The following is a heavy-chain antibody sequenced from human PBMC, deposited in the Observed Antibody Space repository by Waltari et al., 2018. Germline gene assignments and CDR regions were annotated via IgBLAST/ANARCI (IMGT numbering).Heavy chain of an antibody. Sequence: QLQLQESGPGLVKPSETLSLTCTVSGGSISSSSYYWGWIRQPPGKGLEWIGSIYYSGSTYYNPSLKSRVTISVDTSKNQFSLKLSSVTAADTAVYYCARVAVAGSSVYWGQGTLVTVSS. CDR3: ARVAVAGSSVY. J-gene: IGHJ4*02. D-gene: IGHD6-19*01. CDR1: GGSISSSSYY. CDR2: IYYSGST. V-gene: IGHV4-39*07.